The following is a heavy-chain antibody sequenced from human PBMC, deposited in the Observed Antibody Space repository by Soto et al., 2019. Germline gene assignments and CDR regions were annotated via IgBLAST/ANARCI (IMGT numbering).Heavy chain of an antibody. D-gene: IGHD3-3*01. J-gene: IGHJ3*01. CDR1: GFTFSSYE. V-gene: IGHV3-48*03. Sequence: PGGSLRLSCAASGFTFSSYEMNWVRQAPGKGLEWLSYISGSGTIILYADSVKGRFTISRDNAKNSLYLQMNSLRVEDTAVYYFARDWDFWIDLYRSDAFDLWGQGTMVTVSS. CDR3: ARDWDFWIDLYRSDAFDL. CDR2: ISGSGTII.